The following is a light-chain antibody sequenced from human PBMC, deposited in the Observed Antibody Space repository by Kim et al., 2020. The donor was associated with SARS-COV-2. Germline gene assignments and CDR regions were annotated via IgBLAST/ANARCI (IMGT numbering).Light chain of an antibody. CDR1: STDGGGYNY. J-gene: IGLJ3*02. CDR3: SSYTGSSTRV. CDR2: DFS. Sequence: GLSVNISCTRTSTDGGGYNYVSWYQQQQGKAPKLSIYDFSNRPSGVSNRFSGAKSGSTASLTISGLQAEDEAEYYCSSYTGSSTRVFGGGTQLTVL. V-gene: IGLV2-14*03.